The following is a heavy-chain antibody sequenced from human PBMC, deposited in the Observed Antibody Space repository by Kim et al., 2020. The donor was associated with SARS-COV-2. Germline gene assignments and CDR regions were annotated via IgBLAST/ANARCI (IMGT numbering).Heavy chain of an antibody. V-gene: IGHV7-4-1*02. J-gene: IGHJ5*02. CDR3: ASTNYNWFDP. D-gene: IGHD2-8*01. CDR2: NP. Sequence: NPTYAQGFTGRFVFSLDTSVSTAYLQISSLKAEDTAVYYCASTNYNWFDPWGQGTLVTVSS.